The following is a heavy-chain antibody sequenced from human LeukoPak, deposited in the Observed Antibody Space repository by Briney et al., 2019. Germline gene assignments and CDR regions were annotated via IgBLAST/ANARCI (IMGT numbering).Heavy chain of an antibody. V-gene: IGHV3-30*18. Sequence: GESLRLSCAASGFTFSSYGMHWVRQAPGKGLEWVAVISYDGSNKYYADSVKGRFTISRDNSKNTLYLQMNSLRAEDTAVYYCAKAGVACLDYWGQGTLVTVSS. J-gene: IGHJ4*02. CDR3: AKAGVACLDY. D-gene: IGHD3-3*02. CDR1: GFTFSSYG. CDR2: ISYDGSNK.